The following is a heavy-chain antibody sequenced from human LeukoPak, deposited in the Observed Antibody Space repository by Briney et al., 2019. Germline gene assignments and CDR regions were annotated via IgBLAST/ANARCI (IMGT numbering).Heavy chain of an antibody. Sequence: SETLSLTCTVSGDSISSYYWSWIRQPPGKGLEWIGYIYYSGSTNYNPSLKSRVTISVDTSKNQFSLKLSSVTAADTAVYCCARSERIIMILGGAFDVWGQGTMVTVSS. CDR1: GDSISSYY. D-gene: IGHD3-22*01. CDR2: IYYSGST. CDR3: ARSERIIMILGGAFDV. V-gene: IGHV4-59*08. J-gene: IGHJ3*01.